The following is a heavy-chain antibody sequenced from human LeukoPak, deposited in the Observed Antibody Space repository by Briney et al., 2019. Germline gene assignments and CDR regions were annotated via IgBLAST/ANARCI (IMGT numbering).Heavy chain of an antibody. D-gene: IGHD1-20*01. CDR1: GFTFSSYG. Sequence: GGSLRLSCAASGFTFSSYGMHWVRQAPGKGLEWVAVIWYDGSNKYYADSVKGRFTISRDNSKNTLYLQMNSLRAEDTAVYYCGRDISGIDGLRYFDYWGQGTLVTVSS. V-gene: IGHV3-33*01. CDR2: IWYDGSNK. J-gene: IGHJ4*02. CDR3: GRDISGIDGLRYFDY.